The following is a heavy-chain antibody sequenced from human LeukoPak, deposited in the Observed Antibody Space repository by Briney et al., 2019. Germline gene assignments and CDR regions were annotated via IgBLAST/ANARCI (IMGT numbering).Heavy chain of an antibody. D-gene: IGHD6-6*01. V-gene: IGHV4-59*01. CDR3: ARDSSLHY. CDR2: IHYRGNT. J-gene: IGHJ4*02. Sequence: SETLSLTCTVSGVFITSSYWSWIRQPPGRGLEWIGYIHYRGNTNNNPSLKSRVTISVDTSKNQFSLRLSSVTAADTAIYYCARDSSLHYWGRGTLVSVSS. CDR1: GVFITSSY.